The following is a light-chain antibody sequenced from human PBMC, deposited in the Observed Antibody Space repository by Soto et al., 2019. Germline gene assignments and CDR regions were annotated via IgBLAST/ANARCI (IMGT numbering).Light chain of an antibody. CDR1: SSDVGGYDS. Sequence: QSALTQPASVSGSPGQSITISCTGTSSDVGGYDSVSWYQQHPGKAPKLMIYEVSNRPSGVSSRFSGSKSGNTASLTISGLQAEDEAEYYCSSYTSSSTVGVFGGGTKLTVL. V-gene: IGLV2-14*01. J-gene: IGLJ2*01. CDR2: EVS. CDR3: SSYTSSSTVGV.